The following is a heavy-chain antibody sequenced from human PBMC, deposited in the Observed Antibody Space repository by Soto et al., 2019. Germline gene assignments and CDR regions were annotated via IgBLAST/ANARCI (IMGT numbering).Heavy chain of an antibody. CDR3: ARGFVGYCSGGSCLRTKIPFQH. D-gene: IGHD2-15*01. CDR1: GGTFSSYT. J-gene: IGHJ1*01. CDR2: IIPILGIA. Sequence: ASVKVSCKASGGTFSSYTISWVRQAPGQGLEWMGRIIPILGIANYAQKFQGRVTITADKSTSTAYMELSSLRSEDTAVYYCARGFVGYCSGGSCLRTKIPFQHWGQGTLVTVSS. V-gene: IGHV1-69*02.